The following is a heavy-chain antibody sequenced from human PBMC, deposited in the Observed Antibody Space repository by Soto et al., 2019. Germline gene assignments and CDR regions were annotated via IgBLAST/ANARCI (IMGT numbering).Heavy chain of an antibody. CDR3: AREGMGTGTTHGFYYYYYMDV. D-gene: IGHD1-7*01. V-gene: IGHV3-53*04. CDR1: GFTVSSNY. CDR2: IYSGGST. Sequence: EVQLVESGGGLVQPGGSLRLSCAASGFTVSSNYMSWVRQAPGKGLEWVSVIYSGGSTYYADSVKGRFTISRHNSKNTLYSRMNSLRAEDTAVYYCAREGMGTGTTHGFYYYYYMDVWGKGTTVTVSS. J-gene: IGHJ6*03.